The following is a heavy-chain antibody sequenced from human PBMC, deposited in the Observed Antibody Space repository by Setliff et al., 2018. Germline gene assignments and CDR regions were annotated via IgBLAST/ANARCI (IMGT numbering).Heavy chain of an antibody. CDR1: GDSFSNYA. J-gene: IGHJ4*02. Sequence: GASVKVSCKASGDSFSNYAISWVRQAPGQGLEWMGWNSVYARKFQGRVTLTADTSTTTAYLELASLRDDDTAVYYCVRGPGPSVVVAIPFDHWGQGTLVTVSS. D-gene: IGHD5-12*01. CDR3: VRGPGPSVVVAIPFDH. CDR2: NSV. V-gene: IGHV1-18*01.